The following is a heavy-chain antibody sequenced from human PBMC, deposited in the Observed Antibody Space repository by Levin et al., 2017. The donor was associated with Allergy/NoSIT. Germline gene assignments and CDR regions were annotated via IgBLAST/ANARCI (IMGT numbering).Heavy chain of an antibody. D-gene: IGHD6-13*01. Sequence: LSLTCAASGFTFSNYGMHWVRQAPDKGLEWVTLISSNENKKYYGDSVKGRFTISRDNSKNTLFLQMNSLRADDTAVYYCEKDRQSSSWRLSASWYFDLWGRGTLVTVSS. V-gene: IGHV3-30*18. J-gene: IGHJ2*01. CDR1: GFTFSNYG. CDR2: ISSNENKK. CDR3: EKDRQSSSWRLSASWYFDL.